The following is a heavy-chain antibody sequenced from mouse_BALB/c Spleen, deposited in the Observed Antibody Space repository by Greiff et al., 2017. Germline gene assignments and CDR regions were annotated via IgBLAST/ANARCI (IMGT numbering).Heavy chain of an antibody. Sequence: VKLMESGPGLVAPSQSLSITCTVSGFSLTSYGVHWVRQPPGKGLEWLGVIWAGGSTNYNSAHMSRLSISKDNSKSQVFLKMNILQTDDTAMYYCARDNYYGSSYPYWYFDVWGEGTTVTGSS. J-gene: IGHJ1*01. D-gene: IGHD1-1*01. CDR3: ARDNYYGSSYPYWYFDV. CDR1: GFSLTSYG. V-gene: IGHV2-9*02. CDR2: IWAGGST.